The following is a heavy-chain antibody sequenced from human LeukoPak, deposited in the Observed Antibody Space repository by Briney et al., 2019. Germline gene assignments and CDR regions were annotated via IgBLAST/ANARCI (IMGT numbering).Heavy chain of an antibody. D-gene: IGHD3-9*01. CDR1: GFTFSSYV. V-gene: IGHV3-30-3*01. J-gene: IGHJ4*02. CDR2: LSFDGSNK. CDR3: ARDFGWLSGFDY. Sequence: GRSLRLSCAASGFTFSSYVMHWVRQAPGEGLEWVAVLSFDGSNKYYGDSLKGRFTISRDNSKNTLYLQMNSLRGEDMAIYYCARDFGWLSGFDYWGQGTLVTVSS.